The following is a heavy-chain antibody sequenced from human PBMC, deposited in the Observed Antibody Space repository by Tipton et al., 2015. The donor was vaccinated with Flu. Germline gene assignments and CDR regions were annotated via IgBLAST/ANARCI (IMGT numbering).Heavy chain of an antibody. CDR1: GFTFSSYW. D-gene: IGHD4-11*01. CDR3: ARDKGYSSFDY. J-gene: IGHJ4*02. V-gene: IGHV3-7*01. Sequence: SLRLSCAASGFTFSSYWMSWVRQAPGKGLEWVANIQEDGSEKNYVDSMKGRLTISRDNAKNSVYLQMNSLRAEDTAVYYCARDKGYSSFDYWGQGTLVTVS. CDR2: IQEDGSEK.